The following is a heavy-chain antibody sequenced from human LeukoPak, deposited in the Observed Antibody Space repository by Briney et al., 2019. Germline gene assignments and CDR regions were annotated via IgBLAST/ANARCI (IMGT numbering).Heavy chain of an antibody. J-gene: IGHJ4*02. CDR2: INVNSGGT. D-gene: IGHD3-9*01. CDR1: GYTFTDDY. CDR3: ARSPHILTGENFDF. V-gene: IGHV1-2*02. Sequence: ASLKVSCKASGYTFTDDYIHWVRQAPGQGLEWMGWINVNSGGTNYAQKFYARVTMTRDTSISTAYMELSRLRSDDTAAFYCARSPHILTGENFDFWGQGTLVTVSS.